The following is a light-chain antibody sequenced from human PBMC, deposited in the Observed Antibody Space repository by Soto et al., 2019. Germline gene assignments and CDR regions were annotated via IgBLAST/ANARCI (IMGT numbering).Light chain of an antibody. Sequence: DNQMTQSPSSLSASVGDRVTITCQASQDISNYLNWYQQKPGKAPKLLIYDASNLETGVPSRFSGSRSGTDFTFTISSLQPEDIATYYCQQYDNLPLTFGGGTKVEIK. CDR1: QDISNY. CDR2: DAS. CDR3: QQYDNLPLT. V-gene: IGKV1-33*01. J-gene: IGKJ4*01.